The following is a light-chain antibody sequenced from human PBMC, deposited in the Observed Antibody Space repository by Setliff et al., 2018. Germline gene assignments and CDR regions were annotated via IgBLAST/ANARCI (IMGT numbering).Light chain of an antibody. V-gene: IGLV2-14*01. CDR1: SSDVGGYNY. CDR3: ASYSRTTTFV. J-gene: IGLJ1*01. Sequence: SVLTQPAAVSGSPGQSIAISCAGTSSDVGGYNYVSWYQQHPGKAPKLMIYEVTKRPSGVSSRFSGSKSGNAASLTISGLQAEDEAIYYCASYSRTTTFVFAPGTKVTVL. CDR2: EVT.